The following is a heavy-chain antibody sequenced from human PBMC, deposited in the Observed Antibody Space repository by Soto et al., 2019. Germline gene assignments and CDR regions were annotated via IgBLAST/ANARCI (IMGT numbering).Heavy chain of an antibody. J-gene: IGHJ6*02. CDR3: ARLLSYSTSWYLGGMDV. CDR2: IYYSGST. CDR1: GGSISSYY. Sequence: SETLSLTCTVSGGSISSYYWSWIRQPPGKGLEWIGYIYYSGSTNYNPSLKSRVTISEDTSKNQVALKLSSVTAADTAVYYCARLLSYSTSWYLGGMDVWGQGTTVTVSS. V-gene: IGHV4-59*08. D-gene: IGHD6-13*01.